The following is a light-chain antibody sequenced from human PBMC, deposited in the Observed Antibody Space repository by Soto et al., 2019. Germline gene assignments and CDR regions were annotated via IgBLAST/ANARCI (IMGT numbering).Light chain of an antibody. V-gene: IGKV3-15*01. Sequence: EIVMTQSPGTLSVSLGERATLSCRASQSVSSNLAWYQQKPGQAPRLLIYGASTRATGIPARFSGSGSGTEFTLTISSLQSEDFAVYNCQQYNNWPPPYTFGQGTKLEIK. CDR1: QSVSSN. J-gene: IGKJ2*01. CDR3: QQYNNWPPPYT. CDR2: GAS.